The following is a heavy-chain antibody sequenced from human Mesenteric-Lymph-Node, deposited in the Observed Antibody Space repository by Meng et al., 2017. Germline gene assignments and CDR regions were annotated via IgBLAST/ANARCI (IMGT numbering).Heavy chain of an antibody. Sequence: GESLKISCAASGFTFSSYAMHWVRQAPGKGLEWVAVISYDGSNKYYADSVKGRFTISRDNSKNTLYLQMNSLRAEDTAVYYCANLAATPGYWGQGTLVTVSS. CDR3: ANLAATPGY. D-gene: IGHD2-15*01. CDR1: GFTFSSYA. CDR2: ISYDGSNK. J-gene: IGHJ4*02. V-gene: IGHV3-30*04.